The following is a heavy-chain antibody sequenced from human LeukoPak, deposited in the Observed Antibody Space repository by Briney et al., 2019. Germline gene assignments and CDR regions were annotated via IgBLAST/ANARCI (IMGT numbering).Heavy chain of an antibody. CDR1: GDSISSDY. CDR2: IYRFGNT. V-gene: IGHV4-4*08. J-gene: IGHJ1*01. Sequence: SETLSLTCTVSGDSISSDYWSWIRQPPGKGLEWIGYIYRFGNTDYNPSLMRRVTISLDTSKKQLPLNLTSVTAADTAVYYCAGRGQRYFRDWGQGTLVTVSS. CDR3: AGRGQRYFRD.